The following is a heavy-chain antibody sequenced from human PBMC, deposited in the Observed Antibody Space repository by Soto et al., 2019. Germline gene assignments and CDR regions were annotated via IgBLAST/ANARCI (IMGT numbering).Heavy chain of an antibody. V-gene: IGHV3-30-3*01. D-gene: IGHD3-10*01. CDR2: ISYDGSNK. CDR1: GFTFSSYS. J-gene: IGHJ6*02. CDR3: ARDEVLLWFGEPYYYGMDV. Sequence: PGGSLRLSCAASGFTFSSYSMHWVRQAPGKGLEWVAVISYDGSNKYYADSVKGRFTISRDNSKNTLYLQMNSLRAEDTAVYYCARDEVLLWFGEPYYYGMDVWGQGTTVTVSS.